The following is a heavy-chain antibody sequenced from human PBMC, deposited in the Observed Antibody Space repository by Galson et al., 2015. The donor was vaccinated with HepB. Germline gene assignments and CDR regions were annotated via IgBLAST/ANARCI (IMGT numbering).Heavy chain of an antibody. CDR2: IYHSGST. CDR1: GGSISSSNW. Sequence: SETLSLTCAVSGGSISSSNWWSWVRQPPGKGLEWIGEIYHSGSTNYNPSLKSRVTISVDKSKNQFSLKLSSVTAADTAVYYCARRWGSGMEPGAFDIWGQGTMVTVSS. CDR3: ARRWGSGMEPGAFDI. D-gene: IGHD3-10*01. V-gene: IGHV4-4*02. J-gene: IGHJ3*02.